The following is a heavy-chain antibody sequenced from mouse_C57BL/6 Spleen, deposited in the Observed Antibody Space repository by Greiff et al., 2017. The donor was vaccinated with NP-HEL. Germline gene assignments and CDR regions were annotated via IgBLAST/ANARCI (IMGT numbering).Heavy chain of an antibody. J-gene: IGHJ4*01. CDR1: GYTFTDYN. CDR3: ARRGYSGICYGYYAMDY. D-gene: IGHD1-1*01. CDR2: INPNYGTT. V-gene: IGHV1-39*01. Sequence: VQLKQSGPELVRPGASVKISCKASGYTFTDYNMNWVKQSTGQSLEWIGVINPNYGTTSYNQKFKGKATLTADQSSSTAYLQLNSLTSEDSAVYYSARRGYSGICYGYYAMDYWGQGTSVTVSS.